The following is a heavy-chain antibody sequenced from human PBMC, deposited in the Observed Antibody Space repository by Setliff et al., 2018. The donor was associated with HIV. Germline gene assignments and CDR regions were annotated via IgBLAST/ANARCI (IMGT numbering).Heavy chain of an antibody. V-gene: IGHV2-5*02. CDR3: THRRGRWLHFEH. J-gene: IGHJ1*01. CDR2: IYWDDDK. CDR1: GSSLSDNGMG. D-gene: IGHD6-19*01. Sequence: SGPTLVNPTQTVTLTCSFSGSSLSDNGMGAGWIRQPPGKALEWLAFIYWDDDKLYSPSLKSRLTITKDTSKNQVVLTMTNMDPADTGTYFCTHRRGRWLHFEHWGQGTLVTVSS.